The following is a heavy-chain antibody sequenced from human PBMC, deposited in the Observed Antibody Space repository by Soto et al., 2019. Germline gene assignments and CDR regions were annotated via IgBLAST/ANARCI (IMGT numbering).Heavy chain of an antibody. J-gene: IGHJ4*02. D-gene: IGHD5-18*01. Sequence: EVQLVESGGGLVQPGGSLRLSCAASGFTFSSYWMSWVRQAPGKGLEWVANIKQDGSEKYYVDSVKGRFTISRDNAKNSLYLQMNSLRAEDTAVYYCAREYHAWIQLWYFDYCGQGTLVTVSS. CDR3: AREYHAWIQLWYFDY. CDR2: IKQDGSEK. V-gene: IGHV3-7*05. CDR1: GFTFSSYW.